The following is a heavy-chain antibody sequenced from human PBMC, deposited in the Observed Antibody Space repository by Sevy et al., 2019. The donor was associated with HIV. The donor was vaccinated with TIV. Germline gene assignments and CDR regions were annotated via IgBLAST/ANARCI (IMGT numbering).Heavy chain of an antibody. CDR3: ARDRAYSALDY. D-gene: IGHD5-18*01. CDR1: GFTFSDSW. J-gene: IGHJ4*02. CDR2: INEDGSRL. Sequence: GGSLRLSCVASGFTFSDSWMTWVRQAPGKGLERIAFINEDGSRLGYVDSVRGRFTISRENTKNSLYLQMNSLRAVDTAVYFCARDRAYSALDYWGQGTLVTVSS. V-gene: IGHV3-7*01.